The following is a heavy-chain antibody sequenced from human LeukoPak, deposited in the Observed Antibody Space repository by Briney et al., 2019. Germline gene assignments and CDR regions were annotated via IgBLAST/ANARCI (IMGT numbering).Heavy chain of an antibody. Sequence: PSETLSLTCTVSGGSISSYYWSWIRQPPGKGLEWIGYIYYSGSTNYNPSLKSRVTISVDTSKNQFSLKLSSVTAADTAVYYCARDMYYYGSGSLPRYMDVWGKGTTVTVSS. D-gene: IGHD3-10*01. CDR3: ARDMYYYGSGSLPRYMDV. CDR1: GGSISSYY. V-gene: IGHV4-59*01. CDR2: IYYSGST. J-gene: IGHJ6*03.